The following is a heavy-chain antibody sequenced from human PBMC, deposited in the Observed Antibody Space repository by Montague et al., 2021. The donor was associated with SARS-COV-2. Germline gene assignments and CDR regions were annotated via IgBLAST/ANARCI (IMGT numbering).Heavy chain of an antibody. CDR2: IYYSGSA. CDR3: ARLESTRGVIIRGAFHI. D-gene: IGHD3-10*01. V-gene: IGHV4-39*01. CDR1: GDSINNSRYY. Sequence: SETRSLTCSVSGDSINNSRYYWGWIRQPPGKGLEWTGTIYYSGSAYYNPSLKSRVTISVDTSKDQFSLKLNSVTATDTAVYYCARLESTRGVIIRGAFHIWGQGTKVTVSS. J-gene: IGHJ3*02.